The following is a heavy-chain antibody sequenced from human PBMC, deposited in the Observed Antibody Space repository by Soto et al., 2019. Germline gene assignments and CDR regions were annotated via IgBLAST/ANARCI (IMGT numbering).Heavy chain of an antibody. J-gene: IGHJ4*02. Sequence: SETLSLTCTVSGCSISSYYWSWIRQPAGKGLEWIGRIHTSEGTKYNPSLKSRVTLSVDTSKNQFSLKLSSVTAADTAVYYCGRGEVDRYNWNYGIDYWGQGTLVTVSS. D-gene: IGHD1-7*01. CDR1: GCSISSYY. CDR2: IHTSEGT. V-gene: IGHV4-4*07. CDR3: GRGEVDRYNWNYGIDY.